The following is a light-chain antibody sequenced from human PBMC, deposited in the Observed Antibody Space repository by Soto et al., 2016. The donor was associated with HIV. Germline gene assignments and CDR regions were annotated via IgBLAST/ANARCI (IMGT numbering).Light chain of an antibody. J-gene: IGKJ5*01. CDR3: QQSYSTPIT. CDR1: QSISNY. V-gene: IGKV1-39*01. Sequence: DIQMTQSPSSLSASVGDRVTITCRASQSISNYLNWYQQKPGKAPRLLIYATSSSQSGVPSRFGGSGSGTDFTLTISSLQPEDFATYYCQQSYSTPITFGQGTRLEIK. CDR2: ATS.